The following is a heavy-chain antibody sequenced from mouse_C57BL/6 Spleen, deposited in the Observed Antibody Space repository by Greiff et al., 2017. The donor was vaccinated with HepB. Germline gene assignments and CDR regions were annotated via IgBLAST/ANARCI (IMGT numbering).Heavy chain of an antibody. D-gene: IGHD1-1*01. CDR3: ARSGFITTVVASDYAMDY. V-gene: IGHV2-9-1*01. Sequence: VQLQESGPGLVAPSQSLSITCTVSGFSLTSYAISWVRQPPGKGLEWLGVIWTGGGTNYNSALKSRLSISKDNSKSQIFLKMNSLQTDDTARYYCARSGFITTVVASDYAMDYWGQGTSVTVSS. CDR1: GFSLTSYA. J-gene: IGHJ4*01. CDR2: IWTGGGT.